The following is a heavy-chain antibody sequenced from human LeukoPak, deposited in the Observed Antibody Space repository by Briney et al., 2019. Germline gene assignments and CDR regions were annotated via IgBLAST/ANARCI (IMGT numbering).Heavy chain of an antibody. V-gene: IGHV4-59*08. D-gene: IGHD3-22*01. CDR1: GFTFSNYA. J-gene: IGHJ4*02. CDR2: IYYSGST. Sequence: GSLILSCAASGFTFSNYAMSWIRQPPGKGLEWIGYIYYSGSTNYNPSLKSRVTTSVDTSKNQFSLKLSSVTAADTAVYYCATYDSSGYKFDYWGQGTLVTVSS. CDR3: ATYDSSGYKFDY.